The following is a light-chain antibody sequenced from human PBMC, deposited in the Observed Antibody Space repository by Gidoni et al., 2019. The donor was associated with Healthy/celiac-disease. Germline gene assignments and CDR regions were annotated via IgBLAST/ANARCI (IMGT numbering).Light chain of an antibody. CDR1: QSVSSN. J-gene: IGKJ1*01. Sequence: EIVMTKSPATLSVSPGERATLSCRASQSVSSNLAWYQQKPGQAPRLLIYGASTRATGIPARFSGSGSVTEFTLTISSLQSEYFAVYYCQQYNNWPPWTFXQXTKVEIK. CDR2: GAS. V-gene: IGKV3-15*01. CDR3: QQYNNWPPWT.